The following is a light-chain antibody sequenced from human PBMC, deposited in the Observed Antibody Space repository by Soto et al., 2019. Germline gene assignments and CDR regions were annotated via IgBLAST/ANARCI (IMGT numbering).Light chain of an antibody. CDR2: AAS. V-gene: IGKV1-8*01. J-gene: IGKJ1*01. CDR1: QGISSY. Sequence: AIRMTQSPSSLSASTGDRVTITCRASQGISSYLAWYQQKPGKAPKLLIYAASTLQSGVPSRFSGSGSGTDFTLTISCLQSEDFATYYCQQYYSYRTSGQGTKVEIK. CDR3: QQYYSYRT.